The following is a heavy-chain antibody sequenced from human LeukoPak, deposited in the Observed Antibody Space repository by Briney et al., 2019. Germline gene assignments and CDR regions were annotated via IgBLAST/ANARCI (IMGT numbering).Heavy chain of an antibody. Sequence: GGSLRLSCTGSGFSFGDYGMSWVRQAPGKGLEWVGFIRSKTYAGTTEYAASVKGRFTISRDNSKNIAYLQMNSLKTEDTAVYYCSRIRYYTSASYFDYWGQGTLVTVSS. J-gene: IGHJ4*02. D-gene: IGHD2-15*01. CDR1: GFSFGDYG. CDR3: SRIRYYTSASYFDY. CDR2: IRSKTYAGTT. V-gene: IGHV3-49*04.